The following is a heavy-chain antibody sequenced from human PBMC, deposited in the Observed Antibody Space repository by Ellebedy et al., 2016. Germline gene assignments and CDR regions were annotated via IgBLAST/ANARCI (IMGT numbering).Heavy chain of an antibody. D-gene: IGHD3-10*01. CDR2: IITILGKA. CDR1: GGTFVSYA. V-gene: IGHV1-69*13. CDR3: ASRGLQGGVDI. J-gene: IGHJ6*02. Sequence: ASVKVSCKASGGTFVSYAIYWVQQAPGQGLVWMGGIITILGKATYAQKFHGRVTITADEDTNTAYMEPSNLKSDDSAVYYCASRGLQGGVDIWGQGTRSSSP.